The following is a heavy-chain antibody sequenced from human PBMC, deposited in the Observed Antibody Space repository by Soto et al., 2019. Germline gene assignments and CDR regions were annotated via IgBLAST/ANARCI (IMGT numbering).Heavy chain of an antibody. Sequence: EVQLVESGGGLVQPGGSLRLSCAASGFTFSSYSMNWVRQAPGKGLEWVSYISSSSSTIYYADSVKGRFTISRDNAKNSLYLQLNSLRAEDTAVYYCARGNAAAAGKTMDVWGKGTTVTVSS. V-gene: IGHV3-48*01. CDR1: GFTFSSYS. CDR3: ARGNAAAAGKTMDV. D-gene: IGHD6-13*01. CDR2: ISSSSSTI. J-gene: IGHJ6*04.